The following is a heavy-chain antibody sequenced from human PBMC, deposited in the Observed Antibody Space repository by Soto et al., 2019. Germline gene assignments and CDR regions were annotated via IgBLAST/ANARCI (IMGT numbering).Heavy chain of an antibody. CDR1: GFTFSSYW. J-gene: IGHJ6*02. V-gene: IGHV3-7*01. Sequence: VGSLRLSCAASGFTFSSYWMSWVRQAPGKGLEWVANIKQDGSEKYYVDSVKGRFTISRDNAKNSLYLQMNSLRAEDTAVYYCARPIGSSYDYYYYGMDVWGQGTTVTVSS. CDR3: ARPIGSSYDYYYYGMDV. CDR2: IKQDGSEK. D-gene: IGHD1-26*01.